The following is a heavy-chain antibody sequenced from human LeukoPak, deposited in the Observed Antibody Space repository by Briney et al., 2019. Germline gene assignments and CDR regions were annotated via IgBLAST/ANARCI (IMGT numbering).Heavy chain of an antibody. CDR2: ISSSSSTI. V-gene: IGHV3-48*01. CDR1: GFTFSSYS. CDR3: ACGYGHPDRDY. J-gene: IGHJ4*02. D-gene: IGHD5-12*01. Sequence: GGSLRLSCAASGFTFSSYSMNWVRQAPGKGLEWVSYISSSSSTIYYADSVKGRFTISRDNAKNSLYLQMNSLRAEDTAVYYCACGYGHPDRDYWGQGTLVTVSS.